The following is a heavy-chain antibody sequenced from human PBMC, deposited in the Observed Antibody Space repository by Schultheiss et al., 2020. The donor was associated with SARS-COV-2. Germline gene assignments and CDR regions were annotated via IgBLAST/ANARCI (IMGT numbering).Heavy chain of an antibody. Sequence: GGSLRLSCAASGFTFSSYWMHWVRQAPGKGLEWVSSISSSSSYIYYADSVKGRFTISRDNAKNSLYLQMNSLRAEDTAVYYCASKGYNTMVRGVIIHWGQGTLVTVSS. CDR2: ISSSSSYI. CDR1: GFTFSSYW. V-gene: IGHV3-21*01. D-gene: IGHD3-10*01. J-gene: IGHJ4*02. CDR3: ASKGYNTMVRGVIIH.